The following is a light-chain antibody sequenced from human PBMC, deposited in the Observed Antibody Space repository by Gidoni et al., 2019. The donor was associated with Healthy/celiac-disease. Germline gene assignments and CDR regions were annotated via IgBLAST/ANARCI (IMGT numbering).Light chain of an antibody. Sequence: VLNQPPATLSVSPGERAILSCRASQSVRSDLAWYQQKPGQAPRLLIYDASNRATGLPARFSGSGSGTDFTLTISSLEPEDFAVYYCQQRSNWLYTFGQGTKLEIK. CDR3: QQRSNWLYT. CDR2: DAS. V-gene: IGKV3-11*01. CDR1: QSVRSD. J-gene: IGKJ2*01.